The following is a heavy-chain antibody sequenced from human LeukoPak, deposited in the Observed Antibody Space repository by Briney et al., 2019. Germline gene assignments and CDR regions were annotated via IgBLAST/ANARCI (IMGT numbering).Heavy chain of an antibody. CDR1: GYSFTGYY. D-gene: IGHD2-2*01. Sequence: GASVKVSCKASGYSFTGYYMHWVRQAPGQGLEWMGWISPNRGTTNYAQKFQGRVTMTTDTSITTAYMELSSLRSDDTALYYCARGGYCTGSSCYLPDDWGRGTLVTVSS. J-gene: IGHJ4*02. V-gene: IGHV1-2*02. CDR2: ISPNRGTT. CDR3: ARGGYCTGSSCYLPDD.